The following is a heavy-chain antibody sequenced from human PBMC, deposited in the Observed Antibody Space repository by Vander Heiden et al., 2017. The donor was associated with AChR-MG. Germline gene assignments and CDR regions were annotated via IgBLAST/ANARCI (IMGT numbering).Heavy chain of an antibody. CDR3: TRGGNVVTAIPRFDY. D-gene: IGHD2-21*02. CDR2: IRSKAYCGTT. Sequence: EVQLVESGGGLVKPGRSLRLSCTASGFTFGDSAMSWFRQAPGKGLEWVGFIRSKAYCGTTEYAASVKGRFTISRDDSKSIAYLQMNSLKTEDTAVYYCTRGGNVVTAIPRFDYWGQGTLVTVSS. J-gene: IGHJ4*02. CDR1: GFTFGDSA. V-gene: IGHV3-49*05.